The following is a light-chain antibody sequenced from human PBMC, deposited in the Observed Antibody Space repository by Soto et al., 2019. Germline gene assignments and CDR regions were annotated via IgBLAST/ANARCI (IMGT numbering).Light chain of an antibody. J-gene: IGLJ2*01. CDR3: SSYTSSSTLSVV. V-gene: IGLV2-14*01. CDR2: GVT. CDR1: SSDVGGYNY. Sequence: QSALTQPASVSGSPGQSITISCTGTSSDVGGYNYVSWYQQHPGKSPKLMIYGVTNRPSGVSNRFSGSKSGNTASLTISGLQAEAEADYYCSSYTSSSTLSVVFGGGTKVTVL.